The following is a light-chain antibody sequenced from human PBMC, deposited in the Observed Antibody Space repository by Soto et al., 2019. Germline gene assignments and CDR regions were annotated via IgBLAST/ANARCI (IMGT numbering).Light chain of an antibody. CDR1: QGIRND. V-gene: IGKV1-6*01. Sequence: AIQMTQSPSSLSASVGDRVTITCRASQGIRNDLGRYQQKPGKAPKLLIYAASSLQSGVPSRFSGSGSGTDFTLTISSLQPEDFATYYCLQDYNYPTFDQGTNVEIK. J-gene: IGKJ1*01. CDR3: LQDYNYPT. CDR2: AAS.